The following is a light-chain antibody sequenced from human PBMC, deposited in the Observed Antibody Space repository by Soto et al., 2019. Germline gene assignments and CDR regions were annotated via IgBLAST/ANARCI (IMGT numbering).Light chain of an antibody. CDR3: AAWDVSLVV. Sequence: LARRSPASGTPWQRVTIFCSGSSSNIGTNTVIWYQQLPGAAPKLLIYSDNQRPSGVPDRFSGSKSGTSASLAISGLQSEDEADYYCAAWDVSLVVFGGGTKVTV. V-gene: IGLV1-44*01. J-gene: IGLJ2*01. CDR1: SSNIGTNT. CDR2: SDN.